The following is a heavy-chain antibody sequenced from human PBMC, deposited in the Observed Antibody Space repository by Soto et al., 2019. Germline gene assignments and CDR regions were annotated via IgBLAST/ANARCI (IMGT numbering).Heavy chain of an antibody. V-gene: IGHV4-59*01. CDR2: IHYSGGT. J-gene: IGHJ4*02. D-gene: IGHD3-3*01. Sequence: SETLSLTCTVSGDSISTFYWSWIRQPPGKGLEWIGYIHYSGGTNYNPSLKSQVIISVDTSKNQFSLKLSSVTAADTAVYFCARVRSNLFDYWGQGTLVTVSS. CDR3: ARVRSNLFDY. CDR1: GDSISTFY.